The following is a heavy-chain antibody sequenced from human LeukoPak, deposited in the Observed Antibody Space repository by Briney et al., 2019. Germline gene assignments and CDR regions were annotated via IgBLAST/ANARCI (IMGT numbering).Heavy chain of an antibody. V-gene: IGHV3-20*04. CDR2: INWNGGST. CDR3: ARVPSQSPLIARYNPFDY. CDR1: GFTFDDYG. J-gene: IGHJ4*02. D-gene: IGHD5-24*01. Sequence: GGSLRLSCAASGFTFDDYGMSWVRQAPGKGLERVSGINWNGGSTGYADSVKGRFTISRDNAENSLYLQMNSLRAEDTALYYCARVPSQSPLIARYNPFDYWGQGTLVTVSS.